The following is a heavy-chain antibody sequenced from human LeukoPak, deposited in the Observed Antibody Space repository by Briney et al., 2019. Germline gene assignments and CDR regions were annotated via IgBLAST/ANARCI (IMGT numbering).Heavy chain of an antibody. CDR3: ARVRYYGSGSGPN. CDR1: GFTFSDYY. V-gene: IGHV3-11*01. J-gene: IGHJ4*02. CDR2: TSSSGSTI. Sequence: GGSLRLSCAASGFTFSDYYMSWIRPAPGKGREWVSYTSSSGSTIYYADSVKGRFTISRDNAKNSLYLQMNSLRAEDTAVYYCARVRYYGSGSGPNWGQGTLVTVSS. D-gene: IGHD3-10*01.